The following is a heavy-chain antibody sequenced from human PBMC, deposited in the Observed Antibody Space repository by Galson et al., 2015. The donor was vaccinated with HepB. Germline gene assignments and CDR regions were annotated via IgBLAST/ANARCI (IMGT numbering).Heavy chain of an antibody. V-gene: IGHV1-69*13. CDR2: IIPIFGTA. CDR1: GGTFSSYA. Sequence: SVKVSCKASGGTFSSYAISWVRQAPGQGLEWMGGIIPIFGTANYAQKFQGRVTITADESTSTAYMELSSLRSEDTAVYYCARKSNCSSTSCSHGWVGGMDVWGQGTTVTVSS. CDR3: ARKSNCSSTSCSHGWVGGMDV. D-gene: IGHD2-2*01. J-gene: IGHJ6*02.